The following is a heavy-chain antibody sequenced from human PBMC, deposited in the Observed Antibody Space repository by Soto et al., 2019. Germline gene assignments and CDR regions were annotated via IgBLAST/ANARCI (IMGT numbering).Heavy chain of an antibody. J-gene: IGHJ4*02. CDR1: GFTFSSYS. Sequence: GGSLRLSCAASGFTFSSYSMNWVRQAPGKGLEWVSYISSSSSTIYYADSVKGRFTISRDNAKNSLYLQMNSLRAEDTAVYYCARKPITGTTRWPYYFDYWGQGTLVTVSS. V-gene: IGHV3-48*01. D-gene: IGHD1-7*01. CDR2: ISSSSSTI. CDR3: ARKPITGTTRWPYYFDY.